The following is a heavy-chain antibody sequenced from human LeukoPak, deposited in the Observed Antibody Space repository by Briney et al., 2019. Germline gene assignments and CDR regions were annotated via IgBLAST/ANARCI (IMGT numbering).Heavy chain of an antibody. CDR2: IYTSGST. J-gene: IGHJ5*02. Sequence: SETLSLTCTVSGGSISSYYWSWIRQPAGKGLEWIGRIYTSGSTNYNPSLKSRVTMSVDTSKNQFSLKLSSVTAADTAVYYCAREEWLVKEVNWFDPWGQGTLVTVSS. V-gene: IGHV4-4*07. D-gene: IGHD6-19*01. CDR1: GGSISSYY. CDR3: AREEWLVKEVNWFDP.